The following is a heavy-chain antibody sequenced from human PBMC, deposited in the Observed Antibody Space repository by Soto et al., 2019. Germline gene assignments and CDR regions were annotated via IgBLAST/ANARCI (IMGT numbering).Heavy chain of an antibody. CDR1: GYTFTTYP. D-gene: IGHD2-2*01. CDR3: ARGSPIVVVPAALSGSHDAFDI. V-gene: IGHV1-3*01. Sequence: GASVKVSCKTSGYTFTTYPMHWVRQAPGQRLEWMGWINAGNGNTKYSQKFQGRVTITRDTSASTAYMELSSLRSEDTAVYYCARGSPIVVVPAALSGSHDAFDIWGQGTMVTVSS. CDR2: INAGNGNT. J-gene: IGHJ3*02.